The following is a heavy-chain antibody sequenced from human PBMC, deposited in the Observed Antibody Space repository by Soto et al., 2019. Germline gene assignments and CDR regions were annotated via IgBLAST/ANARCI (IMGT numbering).Heavy chain of an antibody. Sequence: EALKIFCSGSGYSVNTYWIGWVRQMPGKGLEWMGIIYPGDFDTRYSPSFQGHVTMSVDKSINTAYLQWSSLETSDTAMYYCARLLGYSYGHQEFFDYWGQGIPVTVSS. CDR3: ARLLGYSYGHQEFFDY. J-gene: IGHJ4*02. V-gene: IGHV5-51*01. CDR2: IYPGDFDT. D-gene: IGHD5-18*01. CDR1: GYSVNTYW.